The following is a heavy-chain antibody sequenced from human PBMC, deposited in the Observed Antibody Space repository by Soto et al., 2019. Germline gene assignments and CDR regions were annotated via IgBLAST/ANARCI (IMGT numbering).Heavy chain of an antibody. CDR1: GFTFSSYA. D-gene: IGHD1-1*01. J-gene: IGHJ5*02. CDR2: MSGSGDNT. V-gene: IGHV3-23*01. Sequence: EVQLLESGGDLVQPGGSLRLSCAASGFTFSSYAMRWVRQAPGKGPEWVSSMSGSGDNTYYADSVKGRFIISRDNSKNTLYLQMSSLRVDDTAVYSCAKGRTYNYANYFDPWGQGTLVTVSS. CDR3: AKGRTYNYANYFDP.